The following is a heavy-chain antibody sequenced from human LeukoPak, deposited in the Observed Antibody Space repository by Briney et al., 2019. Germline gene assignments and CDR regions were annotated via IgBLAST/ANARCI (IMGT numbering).Heavy chain of an antibody. CDR3: AKDRYSSASLGAYFDH. V-gene: IGHV3-9*03. Sequence: PGGSLRLSCAVSGFTFSDYYMSWVRQAPGKGLEWVSSINWNSNNIGYADSVKGRFTISRDNAKNCLYLQMNSLRAEDMALYYCAKDRYSSASLGAYFDHWGQGTPVTVSS. CDR2: INWNSNNI. D-gene: IGHD6-19*01. J-gene: IGHJ4*02. CDR1: GFTFSDYY.